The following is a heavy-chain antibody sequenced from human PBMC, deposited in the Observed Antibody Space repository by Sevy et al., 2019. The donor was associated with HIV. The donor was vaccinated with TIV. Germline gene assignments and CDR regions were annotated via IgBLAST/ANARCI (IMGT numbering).Heavy chain of an antibody. CDR2: MSYDANND. D-gene: IGHD1-1*01. CDR3: ALERLTSNVAEYFHN. CDR1: GFTFSYFS. J-gene: IGHJ1*01. Sequence: GESLKISCAASGFTFSYFSMHWVRQAPGKGLEWVATMSYDANNDHYADSVKGRFTISRDNSKNALYLQMNNLRADDTAVYFCALERLTSNVAEYFHNWGQGTLVTVSS. V-gene: IGHV3-30-3*01.